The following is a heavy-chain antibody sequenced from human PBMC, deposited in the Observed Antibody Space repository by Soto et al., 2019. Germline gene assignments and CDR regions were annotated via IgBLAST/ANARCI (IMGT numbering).Heavy chain of an antibody. CDR1: GYTFSDYY. V-gene: IGHV1-2*02. Sequence: ASVKVSCKASGYTFSDYYMNWVRQAPGQGLEWMGWINPNTGGTNYARKFQGRVTMTRDTSISTVFMELSSLRSDDTAVYYCARDRTSGWFVPWGQGTLVTVST. CDR3: ARDRTSGWFVP. CDR2: INPNTGGT. J-gene: IGHJ5*02.